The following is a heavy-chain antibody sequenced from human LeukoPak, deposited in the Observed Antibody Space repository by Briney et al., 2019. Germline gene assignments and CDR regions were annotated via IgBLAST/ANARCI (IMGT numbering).Heavy chain of an antibody. Sequence: ASVKVSCKASGYTFTSYGISWVRQAPGQGLEWMGWISAYNGNTNYAQKLQGRVTMTTDTSTSTAYMELRSLRFDDTAVYYCARGWGYYDSNNYGMDVWGQGTTVTVSS. D-gene: IGHD3-3*01. CDR2: ISAYNGNT. CDR1: GYTFTSYG. V-gene: IGHV1-18*01. J-gene: IGHJ6*02. CDR3: ARGWGYYDSNNYGMDV.